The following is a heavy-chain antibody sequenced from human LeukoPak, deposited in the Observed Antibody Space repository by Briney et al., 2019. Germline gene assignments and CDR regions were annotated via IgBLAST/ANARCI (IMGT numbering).Heavy chain of an antibody. CDR2: INHSGST. D-gene: IGHD6-19*01. CDR3: ARGRYSSGWYRRGWPVDY. Sequence: SETLSLTCAVYGGSFSGYYWSWIRQPPGKGLEWIGEINHSGSTNYNPSLKSRVTISVDTSKNQFSLKLSSVTAADTAVYYCARGRYSSGWYRRGWPVDYWGQGILVTVSS. V-gene: IGHV4-34*01. CDR1: GGSFSGYY. J-gene: IGHJ4*02.